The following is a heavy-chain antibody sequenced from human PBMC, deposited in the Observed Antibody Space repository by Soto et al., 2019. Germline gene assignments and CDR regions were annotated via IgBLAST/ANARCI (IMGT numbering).Heavy chain of an antibody. V-gene: IGHV3-23*01. CDR1: EFTFSNYA. Sequence: GGSLRLSCAASEFTFSNYAMSWVRQAPGKGLEWVSAISYGGGTTYYADSVKGRFTISRDNAQNSLHLQMNSLRAEDTAVYYCARAYYYDSSPLDYWGQGTLVTVSS. J-gene: IGHJ4*02. D-gene: IGHD3-22*01. CDR2: ISYGGGTT. CDR3: ARAYYYDSSPLDY.